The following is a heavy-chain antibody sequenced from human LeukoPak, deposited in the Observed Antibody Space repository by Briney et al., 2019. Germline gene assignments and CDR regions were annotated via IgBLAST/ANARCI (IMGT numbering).Heavy chain of an antibody. Sequence: GGSLRLSCAPSGFTLTSYAMGWVRPAPGKGLGWVSAISGRVGSTYYADSVKGPFTISRDNSKNTLYLQRNSLRDEDTAVYYCAKVVRIHAVVDYWGQGTLVTVSS. CDR1: GFTLTSYA. CDR3: AKVVRIHAVVDY. J-gene: IGHJ4*02. D-gene: IGHD3-10*01. CDR2: ISGRVGST. V-gene: IGHV3-23*01.